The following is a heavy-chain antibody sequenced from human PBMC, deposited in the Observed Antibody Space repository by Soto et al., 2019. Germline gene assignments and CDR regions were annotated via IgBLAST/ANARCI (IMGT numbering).Heavy chain of an antibody. Sequence: GGSLRLSCAASGFTFSDYYMSWIRQAPGKGLEWVSYISSSGSTIYYADSVKGRFTISRDNAKNSLYLQMNSLRAEDTAVYYCVPRFEHSSGWYYFDYWGQGTLVTVSS. V-gene: IGHV3-11*01. CDR1: GFTFSDYY. CDR2: ISSSGSTI. D-gene: IGHD6-19*01. J-gene: IGHJ4*02. CDR3: VPRFEHSSGWYYFDY.